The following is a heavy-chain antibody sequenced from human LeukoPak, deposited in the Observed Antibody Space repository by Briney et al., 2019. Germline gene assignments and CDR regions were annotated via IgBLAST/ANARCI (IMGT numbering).Heavy chain of an antibody. CDR3: ARDPQDCSGGSCYAGLYYMDV. J-gene: IGHJ6*03. Sequence: SSVKVSCKSCGYTFTGYYMHGVGQAPGQGLEGMGWINPNSGGTNYAQKFQGRVTMTRDTSISTAYMELSRLRSDDTAVYYCARDPQDCSGGSCYAGLYYMDVWGKGTTVTVSS. CDR1: GYTFTGYY. CDR2: INPNSGGT. D-gene: IGHD2-15*01. V-gene: IGHV1-2*02.